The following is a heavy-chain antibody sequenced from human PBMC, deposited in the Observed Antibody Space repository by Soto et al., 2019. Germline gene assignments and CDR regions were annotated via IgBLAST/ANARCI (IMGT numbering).Heavy chain of an antibody. CDR3: AKETGPEGY. CDR2: ITDSGGTT. J-gene: IGHJ4*02. V-gene: IGHV3-23*01. Sequence: PGGSLRLSCAASGFTFSNYAMRWVRQAPGMRLECVSSITDSGGTTYYADSVKGRFTISRDNSRNTLYLQMNSTIAEDTAIYYCAKETGPEGYWGRGSLVTVSS. CDR1: GFTFSNYA.